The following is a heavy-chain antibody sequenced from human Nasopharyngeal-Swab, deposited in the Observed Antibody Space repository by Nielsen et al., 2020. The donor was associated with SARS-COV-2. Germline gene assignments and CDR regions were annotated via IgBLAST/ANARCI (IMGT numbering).Heavy chain of an antibody. Sequence: GESLKISCKASGSSFTKYWIGWVRQMPGKGLEWMGIIYPDDSDTKYNPSFQGQVTISADKSISTAYLHWSSLKASDTAMYYCARVVGYCSGGSCGDDAFHIWGQGTMVTVSS. CDR1: GSSFTKYW. D-gene: IGHD2-15*01. CDR2: IYPDDSDT. V-gene: IGHV5-51*01. CDR3: ARVVGYCSGGSCGDDAFHI. J-gene: IGHJ3*02.